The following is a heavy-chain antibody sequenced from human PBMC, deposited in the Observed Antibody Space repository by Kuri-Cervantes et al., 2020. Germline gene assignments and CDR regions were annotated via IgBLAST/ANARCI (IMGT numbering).Heavy chain of an antibody. V-gene: IGHV4-61*01. J-gene: IGHJ3*02. D-gene: IGHD3-9*01. CDR3: ARGVVLRYFDWLAKGDAFDI. CDR1: GGSVSSGSYY. Sequence: GSLRLSCTVSGGSVSSGSYYWSWIRQPPGKGLEWIGYIYYSGTTNYNPSLKSRVTISVDTSKNQFSLKLSSVTAADTAVYYCARGVVLRYFDWLAKGDAFDIWGQGTMVTVSS. CDR2: IYYSGTT.